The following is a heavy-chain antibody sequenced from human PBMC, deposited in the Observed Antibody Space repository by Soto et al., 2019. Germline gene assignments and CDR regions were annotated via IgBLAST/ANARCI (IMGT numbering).Heavy chain of an antibody. J-gene: IGHJ3*02. CDR1: GGTFSSYT. CDR2: IIPILGET. D-gene: IGHD3-3*01. CDR3: ATVRYDFWSGYLDAFDI. Sequence: GASVKVSCKASGGTFSSYTISWVRQAPGQGLEWMGRIIPILGETIYAQKLQGRVTVTEDTSTDTAYMELSSLRSEDTAVYYCATVRYDFWSGYLDAFDIWGQGTMVTVSS. V-gene: IGHV1-69*08.